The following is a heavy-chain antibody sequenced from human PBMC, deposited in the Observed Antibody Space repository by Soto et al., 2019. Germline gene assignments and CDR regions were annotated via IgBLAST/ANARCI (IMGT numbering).Heavy chain of an antibody. J-gene: IGHJ4*02. D-gene: IGHD2-2*01. V-gene: IGHV3-11*01. Sequence: QVQLVESGGGLVKPGGSLRLSCAASGFTFSDYYMSWIRQAPGKGLEWVSYISSSGRTIYYADSVKGRFTISRDNAKTSLYLQMNSLRAEDTAVYYCARGMRQYCSSTSCSIGAFDYWCQGTLVTVSS. CDR3: ARGMRQYCSSTSCSIGAFDY. CDR1: GFTFSDYY. CDR2: ISSSGRTI.